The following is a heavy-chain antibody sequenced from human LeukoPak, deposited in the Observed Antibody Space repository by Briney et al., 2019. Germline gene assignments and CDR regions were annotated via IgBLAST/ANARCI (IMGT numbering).Heavy chain of an antibody. CDR2: MNPGGVRT. Sequence: ASVKVSCKASGYTFTTYYMHWVRQAPGQGLEWMGEMNPGGVRTTYAQMFQGRVTMTRDTSTSTVYMELSSLRSEDTAVYYCARGLRDYNGMDVWGQGTTVTVSS. CDR1: GYTFTTYY. D-gene: IGHD3-10*01. CDR3: ARGLRDYNGMDV. V-gene: IGHV1-46*01. J-gene: IGHJ6*02.